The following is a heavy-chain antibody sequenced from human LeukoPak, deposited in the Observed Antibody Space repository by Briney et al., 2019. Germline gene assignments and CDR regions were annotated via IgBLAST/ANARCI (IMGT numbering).Heavy chain of an antibody. CDR1: GYNFTSYW. D-gene: IGHD2/OR15-2a*01. CDR2: IYPGDSDT. CDR3: ARRSSTASRYFDY. Sequence: GESLKISCKGSGYNFTSYWIVWVRQMPGRGLEWMGIIYPGDSDTRYSPSFEGQVTISADKSISTAYLQWSSLKPSDTAMYYCARRSSTASRYFDYWGQGTLVTASS. V-gene: IGHV5-51*01. J-gene: IGHJ4*02.